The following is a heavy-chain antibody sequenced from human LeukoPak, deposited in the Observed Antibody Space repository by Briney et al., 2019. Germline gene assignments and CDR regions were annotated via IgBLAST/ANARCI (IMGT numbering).Heavy chain of an antibody. J-gene: IGHJ4*02. CDR2: IYYSGST. CDR1: GGSISSSSYY. Sequence: DPSETLSLTCTVSGGSISSSSYYWGWIRQPPGKGLEWIGSIYYSGSTYYNPSLKSRVTISVDTSKNQFSLKLSSVTAADTAVYYCARLILRVTMVRGVIIRASWFDYWGQGTLVTVSS. CDR3: ARLILRVTMVRGVIIRASWFDY. D-gene: IGHD3-10*01. V-gene: IGHV4-39*01.